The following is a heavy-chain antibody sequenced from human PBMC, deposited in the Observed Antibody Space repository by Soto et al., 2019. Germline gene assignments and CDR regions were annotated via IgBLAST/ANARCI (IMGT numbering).Heavy chain of an antibody. CDR3: ARRARPDFYYMDI. J-gene: IGHJ6*03. CDR1: GFTLSGYA. Sequence: EVQLVESGGGLAQPGGSLRLSCAASGFTLSGYAMDWVRQAPGKGLEYVSGISTNGVGTYYANSVQGRFTISRDNSKNTVYLQMGRLRPEDMAVYYCARRARPDFYYMDIWCKGTTVTVSS. D-gene: IGHD6-6*01. V-gene: IGHV3-64*01. CDR2: ISTNGVGT.